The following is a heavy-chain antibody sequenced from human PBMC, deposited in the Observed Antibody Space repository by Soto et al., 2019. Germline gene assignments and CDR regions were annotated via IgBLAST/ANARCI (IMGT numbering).Heavy chain of an antibody. Sequence: EASVKVSCKASGGTFSSYAISWVRQAPGQGLEWMGGIIPIFGTANYAQKFQGRVTITADESTSTAYMELSSLRSEDTAVYYCARGRPNSSSSYCFDYWGQGTLVTVSS. V-gene: IGHV1-69*13. CDR1: GGTFSSYA. J-gene: IGHJ4*02. D-gene: IGHD6-6*01. CDR3: ARGRPNSSSSYCFDY. CDR2: IIPIFGTA.